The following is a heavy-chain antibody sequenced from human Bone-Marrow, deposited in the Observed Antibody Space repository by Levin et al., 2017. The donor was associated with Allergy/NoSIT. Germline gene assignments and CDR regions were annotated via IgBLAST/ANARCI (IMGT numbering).Heavy chain of an antibody. CDR3: AKVRAYYDFWSGFDS. Sequence: ETLSLTCAASGFTFVNYAMNWVRQAPGKGLEWVSAITGGATNTFYADSVKGRFTISRDNSKNTLFLQMNSLRADDTAVYYCAKVRAYYDFWSGFDSWGQGALVTVSS. CDR2: ITGGATNT. D-gene: IGHD3-3*01. J-gene: IGHJ4*02. V-gene: IGHV3-23*01. CDR1: GFTFVNYA.